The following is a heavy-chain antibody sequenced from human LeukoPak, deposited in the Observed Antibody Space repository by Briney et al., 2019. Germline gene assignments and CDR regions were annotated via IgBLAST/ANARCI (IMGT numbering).Heavy chain of an antibody. V-gene: IGHV4-34*01. CDR2: INHSGST. CDR3: ARVDYDSSGYYHERTAYYMDV. J-gene: IGHJ6*03. Sequence: VSLRLSCAASGFTFSTFAMIWVRQPPGKGLEWIGEINHSGSTNYNPSLKSRATISVDTSKNQFSLKLSSVTAEDTAVYYCARVDYDSSGYYHERTAYYMDVWGKGTTVTVSS. D-gene: IGHD3-22*01. CDR1: GFTFSTFA.